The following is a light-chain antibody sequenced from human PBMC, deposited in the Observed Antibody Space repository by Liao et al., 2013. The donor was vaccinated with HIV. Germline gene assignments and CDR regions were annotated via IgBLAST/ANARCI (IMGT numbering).Light chain of an antibody. CDR2: QDS. CDR1: NIGSKT. Sequence: SYVLTQPPSVSVAPGKTARITCGGNNIGSKTVHWYQQKPGQSPVLVIYQDSKRPSGIPERFSGSNSGNTATLTISRVEAGDEADYYCQVWDSSAVVFGGGTKLT. CDR3: QVWDSSAVV. J-gene: IGLJ2*01. V-gene: IGLV3-21*01.